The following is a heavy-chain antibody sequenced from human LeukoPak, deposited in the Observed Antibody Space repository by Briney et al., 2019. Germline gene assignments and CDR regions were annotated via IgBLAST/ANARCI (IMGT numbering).Heavy chain of an antibody. CDR3: ARDLNYYDSSGYYEYPAFDI. CDR2: IYHSGST. Sequence: SQTLSLTCAVSGGSISSGGYSWSWIRQPPGKGLEWIGYIYHSGSTYYNPSLKSRVTISVDRSKNQFSLKLSSVTAADTAVYYCARDLNYYDSSGYYEYPAFDIWGQGTMVTVSS. D-gene: IGHD3-22*01. CDR1: GGSISSGGYS. J-gene: IGHJ3*02. V-gene: IGHV4-30-2*01.